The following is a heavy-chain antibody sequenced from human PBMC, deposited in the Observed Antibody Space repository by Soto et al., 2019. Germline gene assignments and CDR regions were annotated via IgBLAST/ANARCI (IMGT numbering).Heavy chain of an antibody. CDR1: GFTFSSYS. CDR3: ARDHDTPRRIAAADPFDY. CDR2: ISSSSSYI. Sequence: LRLSCAASGFTFSSYSMNWVRQAPGKGLEWVSSISSSSSYIYYADSVKGRFTISRDNAKNSLYLQMNSLRAEDTAVYYCARDHDTPRRIAAADPFDYWGQGTLVTVSS. J-gene: IGHJ4*02. D-gene: IGHD6-13*01. V-gene: IGHV3-21*01.